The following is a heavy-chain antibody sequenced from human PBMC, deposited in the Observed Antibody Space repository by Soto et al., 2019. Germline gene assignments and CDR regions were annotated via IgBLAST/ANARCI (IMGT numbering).Heavy chain of an antibody. D-gene: IGHD3-16*01. V-gene: IGHV1-69*18. J-gene: IGHJ6*02. CDR3: ARDPAMIRGLDDLAV. Sequence: QVQLLQSGAGVRRPGSSVKVSCKSSGDNFSTYGMSWVRQAPGQGLEWMGRIIPIFGTTNYAQKFQGRITITADEAAATAMMELSSLRSDDTDGYYCARDPAMIRGLDDLAVWGQGTTVSVFS. CDR2: IIPIFGTT. CDR1: GDNFSTYG.